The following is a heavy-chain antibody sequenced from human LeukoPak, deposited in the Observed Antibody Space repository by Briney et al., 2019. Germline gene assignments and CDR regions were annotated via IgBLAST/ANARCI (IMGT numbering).Heavy chain of an antibody. CDR2: IYSGGST. J-gene: IGHJ4*02. Sequence: GGSLRLSCAASGFTVSSNYMSWVRQAPGKGLEWVSVIYSGGSTYYADSVKGRFTISRDTSKNTLYLQMNSLRAEDTAVYYCARAGATTAFDFWGQGTLVTVSS. CDR1: GFTVSSNY. D-gene: IGHD1-26*01. CDR3: ARAGATTAFDF. V-gene: IGHV3-53*01.